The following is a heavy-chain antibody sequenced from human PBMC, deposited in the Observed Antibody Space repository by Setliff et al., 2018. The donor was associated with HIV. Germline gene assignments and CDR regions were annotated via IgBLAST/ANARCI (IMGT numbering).Heavy chain of an antibody. Sequence: SETLSLTCTVSNVSINSYYWSWIRQPPGRALEWVGRIYSSGKTNYNPSLKSRLKMSIDTSKNQFSLMLNSVTAADTAVYFCSRDPYCSGDGCFRYYQHWGRGTLVTVSS. CDR2: IYSSGKT. CDR3: SRDPYCSGDGCFRYYQH. D-gene: IGHD2-15*01. J-gene: IGHJ1*01. CDR1: NVSINSYY. V-gene: IGHV4-4*07.